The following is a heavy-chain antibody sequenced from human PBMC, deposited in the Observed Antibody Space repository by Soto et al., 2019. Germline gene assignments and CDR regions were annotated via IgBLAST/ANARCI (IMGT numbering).Heavy chain of an antibody. CDR3: ARDLGYSSSFLSYYYYGMDV. V-gene: IGHV3-7*03. Sequence: GGSLRLSCAASGFTFSSYWMGWVRQAPGKGLEWVANIKQDGSEKYYVDSVKGRFTISRDKANNSLYLQMNSLRAEDTAVYYCARDLGYSSSFLSYYYYGMDVWGQGTTVTVSS. D-gene: IGHD6-6*01. CDR2: IKQDGSEK. CDR1: GFTFSSYW. J-gene: IGHJ6*02.